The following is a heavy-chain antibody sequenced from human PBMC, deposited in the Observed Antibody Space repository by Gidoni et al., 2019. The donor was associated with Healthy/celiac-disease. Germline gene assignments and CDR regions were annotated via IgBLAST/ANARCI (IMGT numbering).Heavy chain of an antibody. Sequence: QVQLVQSGAEVKKPGASVKVSCKASGYTFTSSDINWVRQATGQGLEWMGWMNPNSGNTGYAQKFQGRVTMTRNTSISTAYMELSSLRSEDTAVYYCARGFVVVPAAIGGFDPWGQGTLVTVSS. J-gene: IGHJ5*02. CDR3: ARGFVVVPAAIGGFDP. CDR1: GYTFTSSD. CDR2: MNPNSGNT. V-gene: IGHV1-8*01. D-gene: IGHD2-2*01.